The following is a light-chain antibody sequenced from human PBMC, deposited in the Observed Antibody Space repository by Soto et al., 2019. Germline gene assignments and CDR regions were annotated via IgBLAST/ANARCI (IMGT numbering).Light chain of an antibody. CDR1: QSLLHSNGYNY. Sequence: DIGRTQSPLSLPVTPGEPASISCRSSQSLLHSNGYNYLDWYLQKPGQSPQLLIYLGSNRASGVPDRFSGSGSGTDFTLKISRVEAEDVGVYYCMQPLQSWTFGQGTKVAIK. CDR3: MQPLQSWT. CDR2: LGS. J-gene: IGKJ1*01. V-gene: IGKV2-28*01.